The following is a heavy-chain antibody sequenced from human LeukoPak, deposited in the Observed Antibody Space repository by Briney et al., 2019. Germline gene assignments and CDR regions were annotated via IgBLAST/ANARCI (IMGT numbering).Heavy chain of an antibody. J-gene: IGHJ4*02. V-gene: IGHV3-48*04. CDR3: ARSYTRFDY. CDR2: ISGSSGII. D-gene: IGHD2-2*02. Sequence: SGGSLRLSCAASGFTFSSYGMNWVRQAPGKGLEWVSYISGSSGIIDYADSVKGRFTISRDNAKNSLYLQMNSLRAEDTAVYYCARSYTRFDYWGQGTLVTVSS. CDR1: GFTFSSYG.